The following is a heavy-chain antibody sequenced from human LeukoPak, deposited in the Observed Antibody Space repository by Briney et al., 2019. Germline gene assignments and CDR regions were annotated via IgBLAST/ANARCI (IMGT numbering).Heavy chain of an antibody. CDR3: AKETYSSGWYPYFDY. Sequence: SETLSLTCAVSGGSISSGGYSWSWIRQPPGKGLEWIGYIYHNGSTYYNPSLKSRVTISVDRSKNQFSLKLSSVTAADTAVYYCAKETYSSGWYPYFDYWGQGTLVTVSS. V-gene: IGHV4-30-2*01. J-gene: IGHJ4*02. CDR2: IYHNGST. D-gene: IGHD6-19*01. CDR1: GGSISSGGYS.